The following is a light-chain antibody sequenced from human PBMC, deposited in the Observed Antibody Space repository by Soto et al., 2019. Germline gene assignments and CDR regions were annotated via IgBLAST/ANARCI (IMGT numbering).Light chain of an antibody. J-gene: IGLJ3*02. CDR3: SSYAGRDTLGM. V-gene: IGLV2-11*01. CDR2: DVT. Sequence: QSALIQPRSVSGSPGQSVTISCTGTSSDVGGYNFVSWYQQHPGKVPRLMIYDVTKRPTWVPDRFSGSKSGNTASLTISGLLFEDEADYYCSSYAGRDTLGMFGGGTKPTVL. CDR1: SSDVGGYNF.